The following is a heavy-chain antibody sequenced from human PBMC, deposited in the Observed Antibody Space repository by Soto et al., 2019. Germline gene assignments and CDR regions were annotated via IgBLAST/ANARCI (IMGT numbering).Heavy chain of an antibody. D-gene: IGHD3-10*01. CDR2: INTHNGNT. Sequence: QVQLEQSAPEVKKPGASVKVSCKASGYTFTPYGISWVRQAPGQGLEWLGWINTHNGNTNYAQNLQGRVIMTADTSTSTAYMELRSLRSDDTAIYYCTREGSAPYYYYGMDAWGQGTTVTVSS. J-gene: IGHJ6*02. CDR1: GYTFTPYG. CDR3: TREGSAPYYYYGMDA. V-gene: IGHV1-18*01.